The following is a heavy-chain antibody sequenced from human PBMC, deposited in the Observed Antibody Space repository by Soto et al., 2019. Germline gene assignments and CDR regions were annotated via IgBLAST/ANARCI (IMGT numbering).Heavy chain of an antibody. CDR3: ARGGEDIVAVTAAMGVFWFDT. V-gene: IGHV1-69*06. D-gene: IGHD2-2*01. CDR1: GGTFSSYA. Sequence: GASVKVSCKASGGTFSSYAISWVRQAPGQGLEWMGGIIPIFGTANYAQKFQGRVTITADKSTSTAYMELSSLRSEDTAVYYCARGGEDIVAVTAAMGVFWFDTWGQGTLVTVSS. J-gene: IGHJ5*02. CDR2: IIPIFGTA.